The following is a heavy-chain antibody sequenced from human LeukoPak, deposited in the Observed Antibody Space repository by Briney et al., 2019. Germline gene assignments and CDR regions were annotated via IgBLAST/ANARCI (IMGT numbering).Heavy chain of an antibody. J-gene: IGHJ4*02. Sequence: GSVEVSCQGSGYTLSSYGICWVGQGPGPGLEWMGWISAYNGNTNYAQKLQGRVTMTTDTSTSTAYMELRSLRSDDTAVYYCVRNSSSSGFDYWGQGTLVTVSS. D-gene: IGHD6-13*01. CDR3: VRNSSSSGFDY. CDR2: ISAYNGNT. V-gene: IGHV1-18*01. CDR1: GYTLSSYG.